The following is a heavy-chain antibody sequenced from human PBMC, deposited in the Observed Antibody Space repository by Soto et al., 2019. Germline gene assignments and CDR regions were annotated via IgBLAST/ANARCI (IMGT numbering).Heavy chain of an antibody. CDR1: GFTFSSYA. V-gene: IGHV3-23*01. CDR3: AKRRGAGGHFDY. CDR2: VSIGGST. Sequence: DVQLLASGGGLVQPEGSLRLSCAASGFTFSSYAMGWVRQGPGKGLEWVAVVSIGGSTHYADSVRGRFTISRDNSKNTLSLQMNRLAAEDTAVYFCAKRRGAGGHFDYWCQGARVTVSS. J-gene: IGHJ4*02. D-gene: IGHD2-15*01.